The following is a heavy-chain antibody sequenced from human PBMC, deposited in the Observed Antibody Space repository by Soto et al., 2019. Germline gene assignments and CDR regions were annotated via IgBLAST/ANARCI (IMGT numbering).Heavy chain of an antibody. CDR3: ARDFGDNYDSSDSIDAFDI. Sequence: GGSLRLSCAASGFTFSRYGIHWVRQAPGKGLEWVAFISDDGTNKNCADSVEGRFTISRDNSKNTLYLRMNSLRAEDTALYYCARDFGDNYDSSDSIDAFDIWGQGTMVTVSS. J-gene: IGHJ3*02. CDR1: GFTFSRYG. CDR2: ISDDGTNK. D-gene: IGHD3-22*01. V-gene: IGHV3-30-3*01.